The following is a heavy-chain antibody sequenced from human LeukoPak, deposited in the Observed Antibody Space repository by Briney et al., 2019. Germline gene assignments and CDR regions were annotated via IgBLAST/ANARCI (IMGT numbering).Heavy chain of an antibody. CDR1: GGSISSSSYY. Sequence: SETLSLTCTVSGGSISSSSYYWGWIRQPPGKGLEWIGSIYYSGSTYYNPSLKSRVTISVDTSKNQFSLKLSSVTAADTAVYYCARPSNAYSFDPWGQGTLVTVSS. J-gene: IGHJ5*02. CDR3: ARPSNAYSFDP. CDR2: IYYSGST. V-gene: IGHV4-39*01. D-gene: IGHD2-2*01.